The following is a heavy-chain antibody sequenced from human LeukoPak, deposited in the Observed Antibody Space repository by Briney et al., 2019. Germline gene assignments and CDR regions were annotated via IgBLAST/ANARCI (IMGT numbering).Heavy chain of an antibody. J-gene: IGHJ2*01. CDR1: GFTFSSYA. CDR2: ISGSGGST. V-gene: IGHV3-23*01. D-gene: IGHD3-22*01. Sequence: PGGSLRLSCAASGFTFSSYAMSWVRQAPGKGLEWVSAISGSGGSTYYADSVKGRFTISRDNSKNTLYLQMNSLRAEDTAVYYCAKGGGYYSEIHWYFDLWGRGTLVTVSS. CDR3: AKGGGYYSEIHWYFDL.